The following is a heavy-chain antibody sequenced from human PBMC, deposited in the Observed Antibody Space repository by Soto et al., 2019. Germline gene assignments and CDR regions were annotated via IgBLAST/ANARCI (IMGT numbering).Heavy chain of an antibody. CDR1: GGSISSYF. J-gene: IGHJ4*02. CDR2: IYYSGNT. CDR3: ARDLAAAGTPLFDF. D-gene: IGHD6-13*01. V-gene: IGHV4-59*01. Sequence: QVQLQESGPGLVKPSETLSLTCTVSGGSISSYFWSWIRQPPGKGLEWIGYIYYSGNTNYNPSLKSRVTKSVDTSEKQLSLKLSSVTAADTAVYYCARDLAAAGTPLFDFWGQGTLVTVSS.